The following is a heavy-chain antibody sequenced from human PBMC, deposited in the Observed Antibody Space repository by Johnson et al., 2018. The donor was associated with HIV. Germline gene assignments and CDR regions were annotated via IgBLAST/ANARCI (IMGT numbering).Heavy chain of an antibody. CDR2: ISYDGSNK. V-gene: IGHV3-30-3*01. J-gene: IGHJ3*02. CDR1: GFTFSSYA. CDR3: ARDKRYCSGGSCHLGAFDI. Sequence: QVQLVESGGGVVQPGRSLRLSCAASGFTFSSYAMHWVRQAPGKGLEWVAVISYDGSNKYYADSVKGRFTISRDNSKNTLYLQMNSLRAEDTAVYYCARDKRYCSGGSCHLGAFDIWGQWTMVTVSS. D-gene: IGHD2-15*01.